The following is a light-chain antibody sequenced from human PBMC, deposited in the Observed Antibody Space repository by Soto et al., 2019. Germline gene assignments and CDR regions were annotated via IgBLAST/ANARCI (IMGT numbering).Light chain of an antibody. J-gene: IGKJ5*01. CDR2: GAS. V-gene: IGKV3-20*01. CDR1: QTVSPN. Sequence: EILMTQSPATLSVSPGERATLSCRASQTVSPNVAWYQQRPGKPPRLLIYGASSRATGIPDRFSGSGSGTDFTLTISRLEPEDFAVYYCQRYGRSPPITFGQGTRLEIK. CDR3: QRYGRSPPIT.